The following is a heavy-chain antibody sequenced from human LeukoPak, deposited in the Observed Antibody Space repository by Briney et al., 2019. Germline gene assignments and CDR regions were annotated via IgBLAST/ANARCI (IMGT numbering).Heavy chain of an antibody. CDR2: INHSGST. J-gene: IGHJ5*02. CDR1: GGSFSGYY. D-gene: IGHD3-10*01. CDR3: AGQARITMVRGSRWFDP. Sequence: KPSETLSLTCAVYGGSFSGYYWSWIRQPPGKGLEWIGEINHSGSTNYNPSLKSRVTISVDTSKNQFSLKLSSVTAADTAVYYCAGQARITMVRGSRWFDPWGQGTLVTLSS. V-gene: IGHV4-34*01.